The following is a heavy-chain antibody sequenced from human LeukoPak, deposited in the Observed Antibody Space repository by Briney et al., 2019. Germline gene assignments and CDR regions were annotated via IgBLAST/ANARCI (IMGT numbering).Heavy chain of an antibody. D-gene: IGHD5-18*01. CDR3: ARAPRGYSYGGWFDP. Sequence: SVKVSCQASGYTFTSYGISWVRQAPGQGLEWMGWISAYNGNTNYAQKLQGRVTMTTDTSTSTAYMELRSLRSDDTAVYYCARAPRGYSYGGWFDPWGQGTLVTVSS. CDR1: GYTFTSYG. CDR2: ISAYNGNT. J-gene: IGHJ5*02. V-gene: IGHV1-18*01.